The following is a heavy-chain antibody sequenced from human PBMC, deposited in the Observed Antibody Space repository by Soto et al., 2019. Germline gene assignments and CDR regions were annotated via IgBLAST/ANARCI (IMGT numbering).Heavy chain of an antibody. CDR3: ATGLSYSSGWYYFDY. CDR2: STATGAGT. V-gene: IGHV3-23*01. Sequence: WGPLRLSMTASGFTFTSYCMTWGSRATGKGLECVSVSTATGAGTCYADSVKGRFTISRDNSKNTLYLQMNSLRAEDTAVYYCATGLSYSSGWYYFDYWGQGTLVTVAS. J-gene: IGHJ4*02. CDR1: GFTFTSYC. D-gene: IGHD6-19*01.